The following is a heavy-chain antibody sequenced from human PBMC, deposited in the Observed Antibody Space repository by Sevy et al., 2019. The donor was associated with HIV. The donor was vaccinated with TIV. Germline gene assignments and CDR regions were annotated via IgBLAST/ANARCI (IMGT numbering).Heavy chain of an antibody. CDR2: IDTDGGGA. CDR1: GFTFSNYW. D-gene: IGHD3-10*01. Sequence: GGCLRLSCAAAGFTFSNYWMHWVRQVPGKGLVWVSHIDTDGGGARYADSVKGRFTVSRDNARNTLYLQMNSVKVEDTGVYYCARARTGFGAEFDYWGQGNLVTVSS. J-gene: IGHJ4*02. CDR3: ARARTGFGAEFDY. V-gene: IGHV3-74*01.